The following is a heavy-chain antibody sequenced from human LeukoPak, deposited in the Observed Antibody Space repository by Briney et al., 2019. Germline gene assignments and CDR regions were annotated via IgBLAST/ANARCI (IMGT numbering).Heavy chain of an antibody. CDR1: GYTLTSYG. Sequence: GASVKVSCKASGYTLTSYGISWVRQAPGQGLEWMGWISGYNGKTNYAQNLQGRVTLTTDTSTSTAYMELRSLRSDDTAVYYCARSQESAAADYFDYWGQGTLVTVSS. D-gene: IGHD6-13*01. CDR3: ARSQESAAADYFDY. CDR2: ISGYNGKT. V-gene: IGHV1-18*01. J-gene: IGHJ4*02.